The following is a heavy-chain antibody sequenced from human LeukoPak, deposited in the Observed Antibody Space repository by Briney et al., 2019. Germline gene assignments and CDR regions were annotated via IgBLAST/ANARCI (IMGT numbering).Heavy chain of an antibody. D-gene: IGHD4-17*01. J-gene: IGHJ4*02. CDR1: GFTFSSYA. Sequence: GGSLRLSCAASGFTFSSYAMSWVRQAPGKGLEWVSAISGSGGSTYYADSVKGRFTISRDNSKNTLYLQMNSLKTEDTAVYYCTTGTGDYGDYPGFDYWGQGTLVTVSS. CDR3: TTGTGDYGDYPGFDY. V-gene: IGHV3-23*01. CDR2: ISGSGGST.